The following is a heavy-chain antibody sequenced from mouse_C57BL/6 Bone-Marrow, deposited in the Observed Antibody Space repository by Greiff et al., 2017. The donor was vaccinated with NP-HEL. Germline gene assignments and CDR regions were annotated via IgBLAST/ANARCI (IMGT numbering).Heavy chain of an antibody. V-gene: IGHV5-6*01. CDR3: AGRISGWMGDY. CDR1: GFTFSSYG. Sequence: EVQLVESGGDLVKPGGSLKLSCAASGFTFSSYGMSWVRQTPDKRLEWVATISSGGSYTYYPDRVKGRFTISRDNAKNTLYLQMSSLKSEDTAMYYCAGRISGWMGDYWGQGTSVTVSS. CDR2: ISSGGSYT. D-gene: IGHD2-3*01. J-gene: IGHJ4*01.